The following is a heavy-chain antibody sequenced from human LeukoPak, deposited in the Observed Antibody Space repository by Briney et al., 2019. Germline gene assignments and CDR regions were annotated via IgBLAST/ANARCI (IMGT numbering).Heavy chain of an antibody. CDR3: ARGRDYYGSGSYYNDFDY. CDR2: IYYSGST. V-gene: IGHV4-59*12. CDR1: GGSISSYY. D-gene: IGHD3-10*01. Sequence: SETLSLTCTVSGGSISSYYWSWIRQPPGKGLEWIGYIYYSGSTYYNPSLKSRVTISVDTSKNQFSLKLSSVTAADTAVYYCARGRDYYGSGSYYNDFDYWGQGTLVTVSS. J-gene: IGHJ4*02.